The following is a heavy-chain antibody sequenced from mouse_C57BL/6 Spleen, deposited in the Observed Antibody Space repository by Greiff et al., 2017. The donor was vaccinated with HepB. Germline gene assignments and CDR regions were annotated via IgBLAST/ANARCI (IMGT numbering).Heavy chain of an antibody. CDR1: GFTFSSYG. J-gene: IGHJ2*01. Sequence: EVQGVESGGDLVKPGGSLKLSCAASGFTFSSYGMSWVRQTPDKRLEWVATISSGGSYTYYPDSVKGRFTISRDNAKNTLYLQMSSLKSEDTAMYYCARQGARTSFDYWGQGTTLTVSS. CDR3: ARQGARTSFDY. CDR2: ISSGGSYT. V-gene: IGHV5-6*01.